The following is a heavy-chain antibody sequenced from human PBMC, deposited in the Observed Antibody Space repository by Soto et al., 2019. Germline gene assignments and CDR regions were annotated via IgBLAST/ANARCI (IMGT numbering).Heavy chain of an antibody. CDR3: ARDSTTVMYYYGMDV. CDR2: INSDGSST. CDR1: GFTFSSYW. J-gene: IGHJ6*02. D-gene: IGHD4-17*01. V-gene: IGHV3-74*01. Sequence: GGSLRLSCAASGFTFSSYWMHWVRQAPGKGLVWVSRINSDGSSTSYADSVKGRFTISRDNAKNTLYLQMNSLRAEDTAVYYCARDSTTVMYYYGMDVWGQGTTVTVSS.